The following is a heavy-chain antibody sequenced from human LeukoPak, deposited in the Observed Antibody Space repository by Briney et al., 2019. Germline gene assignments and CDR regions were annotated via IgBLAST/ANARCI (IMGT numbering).Heavy chain of an antibody. Sequence: SQTLSLTCAISGDSVSNNRVAWNWIRQSPSRGLEWLGRTYYRSKWYDDYAVSVKSRITVNADTSKNQFSLQLNSVTPEDTAVYYCARGTWRFGELLYWGQGTLVTVSS. CDR3: ARGTWRFGELLY. J-gene: IGHJ4*02. CDR2: TYYRSKWYD. D-gene: IGHD3-10*01. V-gene: IGHV6-1*01. CDR1: GDSVSNNRVA.